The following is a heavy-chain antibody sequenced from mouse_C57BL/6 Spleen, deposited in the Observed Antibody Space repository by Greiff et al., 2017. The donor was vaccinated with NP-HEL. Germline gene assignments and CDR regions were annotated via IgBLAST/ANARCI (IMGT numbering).Heavy chain of an antibody. CDR2: ISSGSSTI. Sequence: EVKLMESGGGLVKPGGSLKLSCAASGFTFSDYGMHWVRQAPEKGLEWVAYISSGSSTIYYADTVKGRFTISRDNAKNTLFLQMTSLRSEDTAMYYCARIGLGPFDYWGQGTTLTVSS. V-gene: IGHV5-17*01. J-gene: IGHJ2*01. D-gene: IGHD4-1*01. CDR3: ARIGLGPFDY. CDR1: GFTFSDYG.